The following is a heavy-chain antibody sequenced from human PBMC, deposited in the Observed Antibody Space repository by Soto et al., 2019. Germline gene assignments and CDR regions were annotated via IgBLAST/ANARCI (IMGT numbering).Heavy chain of an antibody. V-gene: IGHV3-33*01. CDR2: IWYDGSNK. CDR1: GFTFSSYG. Sequence: GVSLRLSCAASGFTFSSYGMHCVRQAPGKGLEWVAVIWYDGSNKYYADSVKGRLTISRENSKNTLYLQMNSLRAEDTAVYYCARTRREMATDWYFDLWGRGTLVTVS. CDR3: ARTRREMATDWYFDL. D-gene: IGHD5-12*01. J-gene: IGHJ2*01.